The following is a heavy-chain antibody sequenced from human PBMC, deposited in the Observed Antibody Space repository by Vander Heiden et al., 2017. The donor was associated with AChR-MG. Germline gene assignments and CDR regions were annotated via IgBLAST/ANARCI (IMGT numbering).Heavy chain of an antibody. D-gene: IGHD5-18*01. V-gene: IGHV2-5*01. CDR3: AHSPATKNTLRVHQTYYFES. CDR1: GFSLTTRGVG. J-gene: IGHJ4*01. Sequence: QITLKESGPTLVKPTQTLTLTCTFSGFSLTTRGVGVGWIRQPPGKALEWLAFISWNDDKRYSPSLKSRLTISKDTSKNQVVLTMSTVDPMDTATYFCAHSPATKNTLRVHQTYYFESWGHGPLVTVSS. CDR2: ISWNDDK.